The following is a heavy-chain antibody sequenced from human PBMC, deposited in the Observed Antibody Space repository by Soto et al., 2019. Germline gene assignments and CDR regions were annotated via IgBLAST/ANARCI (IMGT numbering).Heavy chain of an antibody. CDR1: GFTFSSYA. V-gene: IGHV3-23*01. CDR2: ISGSGGSK. CDR3: AKGRDWKRQFDY. Sequence: PGGSLRLSCAASGFTFSSYAMSWVRQAPGKGLEWVSAISGSGGSKYYADSVKGTFTISRENSKNTLYLQMKRLRAEDTAVYYCAKGRDWKRQFDYWGQGTMVTVSS. D-gene: IGHD1-1*01. J-gene: IGHJ4*02.